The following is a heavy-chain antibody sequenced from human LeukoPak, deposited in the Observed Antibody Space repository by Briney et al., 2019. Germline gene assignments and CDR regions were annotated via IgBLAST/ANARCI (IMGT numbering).Heavy chain of an antibody. V-gene: IGHV1-46*01. CDR2: INPSGGST. Sequence: GASVKVSCKASGYTFTSYGISWVRQAPGQGLEWMGIINPSGGSTSYAQKFQGRVTMTRDTSTSTVYMELSSLRSEDTAVYYCARSDLGHGAFDIWGQGTMVTVSS. J-gene: IGHJ3*02. CDR1: GYTFTSYG. CDR3: ARSDLGHGAFDI.